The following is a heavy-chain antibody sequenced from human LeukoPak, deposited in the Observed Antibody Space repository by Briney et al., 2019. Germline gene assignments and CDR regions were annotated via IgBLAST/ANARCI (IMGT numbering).Heavy chain of an antibody. D-gene: IGHD4-17*01. J-gene: IGHJ1*01. CDR2: INHSGST. CDR1: GGSFSGYY. V-gene: IGHV4-34*01. CDR3: ARALTTPTH. Sequence: PSETLSLTCAVYGGSFSGYYWSWIRQPPGKGLEWIGEINHSGSTNYNPSLKGRVTISVDTSKNQFSLKLSSVTAADTAVYYCARALTTPTHWGQGTLVIVSS.